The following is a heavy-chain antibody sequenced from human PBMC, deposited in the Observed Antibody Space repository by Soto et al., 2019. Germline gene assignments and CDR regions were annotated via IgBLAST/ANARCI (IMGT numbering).Heavy chain of an antibody. CDR2: IIPIFGTA. Sequence: SVKVSCKASGGTFSSYAISWVRQAPGQGLEWMGGIIPIFGTANYAQKFQGRVTITADESTSTAYMELSSLRSEDTAVYYCARVPGVLWFGELREDGTDVWGQGTTVTVSS. CDR3: ARVPGVLWFGELREDGTDV. CDR1: GGTFSSYA. J-gene: IGHJ6*02. D-gene: IGHD3-10*01. V-gene: IGHV1-69*13.